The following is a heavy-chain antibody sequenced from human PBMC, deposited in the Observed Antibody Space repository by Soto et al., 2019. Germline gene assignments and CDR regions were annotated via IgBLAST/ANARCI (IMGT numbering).Heavy chain of an antibody. J-gene: IGHJ6*02. D-gene: IGHD3-16*02. CDR1: GGTFSSYA. CDR2: IIPIFGTA. CDR3: ARERMITFGGVIAPWHYYYYGMYV. V-gene: IGHV1-69*06. Sequence: SVKVSCKASGGTFSSYAISWVRQAPGQVLEWMGGIIPIFGTANYAQKFQGRVTITADKSTSTAYMELSSLRSEDTAVYYCARERMITFGGVIAPWHYYYYGMYVWGRGTTVPGSS.